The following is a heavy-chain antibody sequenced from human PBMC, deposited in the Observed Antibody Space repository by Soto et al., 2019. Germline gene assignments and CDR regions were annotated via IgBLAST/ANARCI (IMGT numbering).Heavy chain of an antibody. CDR3: GKVLVGATGHTDSDS. J-gene: IGHJ4*02. D-gene: IGHD2-15*01. V-gene: IGHV4-39*01. CDR2: IDYNGVT. CDR1: GDSMYRRDYY. Sequence: SDPLSLTCTVSGDSMYRRDYYWAWTRQPRGSGLEWIGNIDYNGVTYSNPSLRSRVTISRDTSKNQFSLKLTSVTAADTALYYCGKVLVGATGHTDSDSWGPGTLVTVSS.